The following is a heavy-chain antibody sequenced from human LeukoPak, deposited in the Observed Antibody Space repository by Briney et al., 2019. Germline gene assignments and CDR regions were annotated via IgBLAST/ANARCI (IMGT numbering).Heavy chain of an antibody. Sequence: SETLSLTCAVYGGSFSGYYRSWIRQPPGKGLEWIGEINHSGSTNYNPSLKSRVTISVDTSKNQFSLKLSSVTAADTAVYYCARGGIQLWSGPFDPWGQGTLVTVSS. V-gene: IGHV4-34*01. D-gene: IGHD5-18*01. J-gene: IGHJ5*02. CDR2: INHSGST. CDR1: GGSFSGYY. CDR3: ARGGIQLWSGPFDP.